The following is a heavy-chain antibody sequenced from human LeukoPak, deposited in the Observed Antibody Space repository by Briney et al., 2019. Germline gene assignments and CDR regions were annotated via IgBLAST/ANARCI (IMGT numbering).Heavy chain of an antibody. CDR1: GFXFSNYD. CDR3: VRAPPGTGWLIDH. CDR2: INTAVDT. J-gene: IGHJ4*02. V-gene: IGHV3-13*04. D-gene: IGHD6-19*01. Sequence: PGGSLRLSCAASGFXFSNYDILWGRQATGKSLEWVSAINTAVDTYYPDSVKRRFTISRENAKSSLYLQMNSLRVGDTAVYYCVRAPPGTGWLIDHWGQGTLVAVSS.